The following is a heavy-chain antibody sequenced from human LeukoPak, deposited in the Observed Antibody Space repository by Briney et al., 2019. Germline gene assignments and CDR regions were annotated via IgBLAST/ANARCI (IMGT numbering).Heavy chain of an antibody. CDR2: IYYSGSP. V-gene: IGHV4-31*03. Sequence: SQTLSLTCTVSGGSISSGGYYWSWIRQHPGEGLEWIGYIYYSGSPYYHPSLKGRVTISVDTSKNQFSLKLSSVTAADTAVYYCARAKRSHDILTGYYSYFDYWGQGTLVTVSS. D-gene: IGHD3-9*01. CDR1: GGSISSGGYY. J-gene: IGHJ4*03. CDR3: ARAKRSHDILTGYYSYFDY.